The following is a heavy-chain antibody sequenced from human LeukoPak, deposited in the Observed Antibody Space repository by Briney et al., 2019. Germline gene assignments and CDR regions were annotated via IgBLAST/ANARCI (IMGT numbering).Heavy chain of an antibody. CDR1: GFTFSSYA. J-gene: IGHJ1*01. V-gene: IGHV3-30-3*01. CDR3: AREQATGATNEYFQH. D-gene: IGHD1-26*01. CDR2: ISYDGSNK. Sequence: GGSLRLSCAASGFTFSSYAMHWVRQAPGKGLEWVAVISYDGSNKYYADSVKGRFTISRDNSKNTLYLQMNSLRAEDTAVYYCAREQATGATNEYFQHWGQGTLITVSS.